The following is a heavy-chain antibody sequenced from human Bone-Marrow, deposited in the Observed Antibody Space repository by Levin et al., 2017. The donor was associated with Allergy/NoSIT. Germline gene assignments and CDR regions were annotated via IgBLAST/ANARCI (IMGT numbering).Heavy chain of an antibody. J-gene: IGHJ3*02. Sequence: SVKVSCKTSGGTFSNYAFSWVRQAPGQGLEWLGGIMPVSGTAEYSERLQGRVTITADKSTSTVYMEMGSLTSEDTAVYFCASCGLGFRELIDVFDIWGRGTLVTVSS. D-gene: IGHD3-10*01. CDR2: IMPVSGTA. V-gene: IGHV1-69*06. CDR1: GGTFSNYA. CDR3: ASCGLGFRELIDVFDI.